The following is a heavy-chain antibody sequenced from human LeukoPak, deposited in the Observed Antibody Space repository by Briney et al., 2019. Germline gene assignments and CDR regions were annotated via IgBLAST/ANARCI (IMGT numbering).Heavy chain of an antibody. V-gene: IGHV4-4*07. CDR3: ARAIYGDYVGYYYYYYMDV. CDR2: IYTSGST. CDR1: GGSISSYY. D-gene: IGHD4-17*01. Sequence: SETLSLTCTVSGGSISSYYWSWIRQPAGKGLEWIGRIYTSGSTNYDPSLKSRVTMSVDTSKNQFSLKLSSVTAADTAVYYCARAIYGDYVGYYYYYYMDVWGKGATVTVSS. J-gene: IGHJ6*03.